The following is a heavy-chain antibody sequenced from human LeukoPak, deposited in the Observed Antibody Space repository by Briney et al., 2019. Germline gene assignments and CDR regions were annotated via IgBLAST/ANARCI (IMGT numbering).Heavy chain of an antibody. J-gene: IGHJ6*03. Sequence: SETLSLTCTVSGGSISSYYWSWIRQPPGKGLEWIGYIYHSGSTYYNPSLKSRVTISVDRSKNQFSLKLSSVTAADTAVYYCAREYSNGYYYYMDVWGKGTTVTVSS. CDR3: AREYSNGYYYYMDV. D-gene: IGHD4-11*01. CDR2: IYHSGST. CDR1: GGSISSYY. V-gene: IGHV4-59*12.